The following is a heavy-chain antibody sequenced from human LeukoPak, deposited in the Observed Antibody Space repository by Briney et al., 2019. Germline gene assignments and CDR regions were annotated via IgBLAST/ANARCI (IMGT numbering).Heavy chain of an antibody. CDR1: GFTFDDYA. D-gene: IGHD3-10*01. Sequence: QAGGSLRLSCAASGFTFDDYAMHWVRLAPGKGLEWVSGISWNSGSIGYADSVKGRFTISRDNAKNSLYLQMNSLRAEDTALYYCAKDALLWFGELRSVYFDYWGQGTLVTVSS. J-gene: IGHJ4*02. V-gene: IGHV3-9*01. CDR3: AKDALLWFGELRSVYFDY. CDR2: ISWNSGSI.